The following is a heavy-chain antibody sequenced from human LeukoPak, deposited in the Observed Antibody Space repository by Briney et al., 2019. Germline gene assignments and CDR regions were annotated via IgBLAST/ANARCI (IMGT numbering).Heavy chain of an antibody. J-gene: IGHJ4*02. CDR1: GFTFDIYA. CDR2: IYGSGVTT. CDR3: ARGRSGHEGVNYPLEY. D-gene: IGHD1-7*01. V-gene: IGHV3-23*01. Sequence: GGSLRLSCAASGFTFDIYAMNWVRQPPGEGLEWVSTIYGSGVTTKYADSMKGRFTISRDNSKNTLYLQKSSLSAEDTAVYYCARGRSGHEGVNYPLEYWGQGVLVTVSS.